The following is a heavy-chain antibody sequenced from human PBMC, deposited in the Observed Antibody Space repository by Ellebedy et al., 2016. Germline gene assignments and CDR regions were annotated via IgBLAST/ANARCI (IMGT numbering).Heavy chain of an antibody. Sequence: GSLRLSXSVSRGSIPNYYWNWVRQPPGKGLEWIGFTYFGGRADYNSSLKSRVTISIDMSRNQFSLSLTSVTAADTAVYYCARRIPIELASVQYYHKGMDVWGQGTTVTVSS. CDR1: RGSIPNYY. V-gene: IGHV4-59*12. CDR2: TYFGGRA. CDR3: ARRIPIELASVQYYHKGMDV. D-gene: IGHD5-24*01. J-gene: IGHJ6*02.